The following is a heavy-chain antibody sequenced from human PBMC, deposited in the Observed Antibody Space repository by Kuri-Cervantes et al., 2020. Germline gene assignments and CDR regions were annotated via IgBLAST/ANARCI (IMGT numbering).Heavy chain of an antibody. V-gene: IGHV3-9*01. CDR1: GFTFDDYA. J-gene: IGHJ4*02. D-gene: IGHD2-15*01. Sequence: SLKISCAAPGFTFDDYAMHWVRQAPGKGLEWVSGISWNSGSIGYADSVKGRFTISRDNAKNSLYLQMNSLRAEDTAVYYCARDSRDLVVVVAATPVAFDIWGQGTLVTVSS. CDR2: ISWNSGSI. CDR3: ARDSRDLVVVVAATPVAFDI.